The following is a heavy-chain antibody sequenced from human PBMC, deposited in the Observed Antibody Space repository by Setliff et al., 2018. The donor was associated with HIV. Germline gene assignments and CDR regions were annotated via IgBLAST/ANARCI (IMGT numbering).Heavy chain of an antibody. CDR2: IYSSGST. Sequence: SETLSLTCTVSGGSISSGTYFWSWIRQPAGKGLEWIGRIYSSGSTNYNPSLKSRLTMSVDTSKNQFSLKLTSVTAADTAVYYCARSGSYDGPIQHWGQGTLVTVSS. CDR1: GGSISSGTYF. V-gene: IGHV4-61*02. D-gene: IGHD3-16*01. CDR3: ARSGSYDGPIQH. J-gene: IGHJ1*01.